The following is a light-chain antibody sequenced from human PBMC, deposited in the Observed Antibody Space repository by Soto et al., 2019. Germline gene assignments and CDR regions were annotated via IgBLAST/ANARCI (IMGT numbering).Light chain of an antibody. CDR2: DAS. Sequence: EIVSAHSPATLACSLGKRATLSCRDSQSVSSYVARYQQKPGQAPRLLIYDASNRANGIPARFSGSGSGTDFTLPISSLETEDFAVYYCQQSSNWITFGQGTRLEIK. CDR1: QSVSSY. CDR3: QQSSNWIT. J-gene: IGKJ5*01. V-gene: IGKV3-11*01.